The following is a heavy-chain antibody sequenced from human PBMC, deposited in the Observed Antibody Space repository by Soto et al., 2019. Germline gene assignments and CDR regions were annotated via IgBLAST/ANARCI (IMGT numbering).Heavy chain of an antibody. V-gene: IGHV4-59*01. J-gene: IGHJ4*02. D-gene: IGHD2-15*01. Sequence: PSETLSLTCTVSGASITSYYWSWIRQSPVKGLEWIGYIYYSGITDYNPSLKSRVTISVDTSKNQFSLNLSSVTAADTAVYYCARAYCGGGSCYYSLFDFWGQGTVVTVSS. CDR2: IYYSGIT. CDR3: ARAYCGGGSCYYSLFDF. CDR1: GASITSYY.